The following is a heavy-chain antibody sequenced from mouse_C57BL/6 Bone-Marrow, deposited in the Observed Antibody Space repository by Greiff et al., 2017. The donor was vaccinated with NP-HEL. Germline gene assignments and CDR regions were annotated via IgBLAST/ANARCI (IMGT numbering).Heavy chain of an antibody. CDR2: INPSNGGT. D-gene: IGHD1-1*01. CDR1: GYTFTSYW. V-gene: IGHV1-53*01. J-gene: IGHJ4*01. Sequence: QVQLQQPGTELVKPGASVKLSCKASGYTFTSYWMHWVKQRPGQGLEWIGNINPSNGGTNYNEKFKSKATLTVDKSSSTAYMQLSSLTSEDSAVYYCARSRYGSSYRYAMDYWGQGTSVTVSS. CDR3: ARSRYGSSYRYAMDY.